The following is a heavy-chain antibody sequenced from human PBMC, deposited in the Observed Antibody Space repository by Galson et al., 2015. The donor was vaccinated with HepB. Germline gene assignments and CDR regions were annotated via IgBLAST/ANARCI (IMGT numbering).Heavy chain of an antibody. CDR1: GFTFSDYA. V-gene: IGHV3-23*01. CDR3: AKVPCSTGCPDGAFDL. Sequence: SLRLSCAASGFTFSDYALSWVRQAPGKGLEWVSTIYATEIGDTTYYAESVRGRFTVSRDNSKNTLFLQLSSLRADDTAVYYCAKVPCSTGCPDGAFDLWGQGTLVTVSS. J-gene: IGHJ3*01. CDR2: IYATEIGDTT. D-gene: IGHD2-2*01.